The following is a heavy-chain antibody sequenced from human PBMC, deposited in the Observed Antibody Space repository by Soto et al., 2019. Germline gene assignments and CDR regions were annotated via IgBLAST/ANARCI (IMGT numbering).Heavy chain of an antibody. CDR1: GGSLSRGDYY. CDR2: IYYSGST. D-gene: IGHD5-18*01. CDR3: ARGRKIQLWAHFDF. J-gene: IGHJ4*02. Sequence: SETLSLTCTVSGGSLSRGDYYWSWIRQPPGKGLEWIGYIYYSGSTYYNPSLRSRVTISVDTSKNQFSLNLSSVTAADTAVYYCARGRKIQLWAHFDFWGQGTLVTVSS. V-gene: IGHV4-30-4*01.